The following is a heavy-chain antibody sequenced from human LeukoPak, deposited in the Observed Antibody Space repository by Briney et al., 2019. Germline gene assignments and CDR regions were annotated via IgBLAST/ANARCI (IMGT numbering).Heavy chain of an antibody. D-gene: IGHD6-13*01. Sequence: AGGSLTLSCAASGLTVSSHYMSWVRQPPGKGLEWVPFLYRGGYTYYAAFLKGRFTISRDNSKNKLYLQLNSVSAADTAVYSCARRVAAADHFDYWGQGTLVTVSS. CDR2: LYRGGYT. CDR3: ARRVAAADHFDY. V-gene: IGHV3-66*04. CDR1: GLTVSSHY. J-gene: IGHJ4*02.